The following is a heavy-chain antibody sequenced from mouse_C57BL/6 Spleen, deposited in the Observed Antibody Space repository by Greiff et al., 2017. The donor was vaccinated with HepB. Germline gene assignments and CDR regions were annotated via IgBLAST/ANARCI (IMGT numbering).Heavy chain of an antibody. Sequence: ESGPGLVKPSQSLSLTCSVTGYSITSGYYWNWIRQFPGNKLEWMGYISYDGSNNYNPSLKNRISITRDTSKNQFFLKLNSVTTEDTATYYCARAHDGYWFAYWGQGTLVTVSA. V-gene: IGHV3-6*01. D-gene: IGHD2-3*01. CDR3: ARAHDGYWFAY. CDR2: ISYDGSN. CDR1: GYSITSGYY. J-gene: IGHJ3*01.